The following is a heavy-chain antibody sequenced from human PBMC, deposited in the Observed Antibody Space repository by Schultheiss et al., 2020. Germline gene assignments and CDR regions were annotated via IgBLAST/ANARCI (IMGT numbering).Heavy chain of an antibody. CDR2: ISSSGSTI. J-gene: IGHJ4*02. Sequence: GGSLRLSCAASGFTFSDYYMSWIRQAPGKGLEWVSYISSSGSTIYYADSVKGRFTISRDNAKNSLYLQMNSLRAEDTAVYYCARDTLSLEYDSSGYYYWGQGTLVTVSS. D-gene: IGHD3-22*01. CDR1: GFTFSDYY. CDR3: ARDTLSLEYDSSGYYY. V-gene: IGHV3-11*04.